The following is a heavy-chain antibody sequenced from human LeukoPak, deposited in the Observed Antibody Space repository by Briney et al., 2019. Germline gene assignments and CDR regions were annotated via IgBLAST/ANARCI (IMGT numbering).Heavy chain of an antibody. CDR1: GGSFSGYY. CDR3: ARKAERWWFDP. D-gene: IGHD2-15*01. J-gene: IGHJ5*02. Sequence: SETLSLTCAVYGGSFSGYYWSWIRQPPGKGLEWIGEINHSGSTNYNPSLKSRVTISVDTSKNQFSLKLSSVTAADTAVYYCARKAERWWFDPWGQEPWSPSPQ. V-gene: IGHV4-34*01. CDR2: INHSGST.